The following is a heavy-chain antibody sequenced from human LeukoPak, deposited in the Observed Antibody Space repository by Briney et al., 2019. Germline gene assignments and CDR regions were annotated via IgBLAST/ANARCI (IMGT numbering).Heavy chain of an antibody. Sequence: GGSLRLSCAASGFTVSSNYMSWVRQAPGKGLEWVSGIYSGGDTYYADSVKGRFTISRDNSKNTLHLQMNSLRAEDTAVYYCAMLHYYDNSGLDCWGQGTLVTVSS. CDR2: IYSGGDT. D-gene: IGHD3-22*01. CDR3: AMLHYYDNSGLDC. V-gene: IGHV3-66*01. J-gene: IGHJ4*02. CDR1: GFTVSSNY.